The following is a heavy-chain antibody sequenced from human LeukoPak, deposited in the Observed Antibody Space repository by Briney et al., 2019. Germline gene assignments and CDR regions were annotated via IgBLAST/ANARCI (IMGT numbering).Heavy chain of an antibody. J-gene: IGHJ4*02. D-gene: IGHD6-19*01. CDR2: INAGNGNT. CDR3: ARVQWLDYSDY. V-gene: IGHV1-3*01. Sequence: ASVTVSCKASGYTFTSYAMHWVRQAPGQRLEWMGWINAGNGNTKYSQKFQGRVTITRDTSASTAYMELSSLRSEDTAVYYCARVQWLDYSDYWGQGTLVTVSS. CDR1: GYTFTSYA.